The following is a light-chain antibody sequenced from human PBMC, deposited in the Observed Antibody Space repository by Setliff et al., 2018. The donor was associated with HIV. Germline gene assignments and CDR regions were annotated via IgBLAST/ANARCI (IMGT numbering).Light chain of an antibody. J-gene: IGLJ1*01. CDR2: SNN. CDR1: SSNIGSNT. V-gene: IGLV1-44*01. CDR3: CSYVASRSSYV. Sequence: QSVLTQPPSASGTPGQRVTISCSGSSSNIGSNTVNWYQQLPGTAPKLLIYSNNQRPSGVPDRFSGSKSGTSASLAISGLQSEDEADYYCCSYVASRSSYVFGSGTKVTVL.